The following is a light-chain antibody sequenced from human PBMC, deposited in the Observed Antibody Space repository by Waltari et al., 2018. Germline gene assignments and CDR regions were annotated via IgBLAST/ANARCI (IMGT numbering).Light chain of an antibody. V-gene: IGKV1-33*01. J-gene: IGKJ1*01. Sequence: DIQMTQSPSSLSASVGDTVTITCQASQDIRNSLNWFQQKPGKAPKFLIYDASTLETGVPSRFSGGGSGTDFTFTISSLQPEDVATYYCLQDYNYPWTFGQGTRVEIK. CDR1: QDIRNS. CDR2: DAS. CDR3: LQDYNYPWT.